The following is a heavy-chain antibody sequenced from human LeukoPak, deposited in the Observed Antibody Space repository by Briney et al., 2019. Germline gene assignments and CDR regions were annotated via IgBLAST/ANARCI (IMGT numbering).Heavy chain of an antibody. D-gene: IGHD6-13*01. CDR1: GFTFSSYA. V-gene: IGHV3-23*01. CDR3: ATAAGTSETQAPSDY. J-gene: IGHJ4*02. CDR2: ISGSGGST. Sequence: GGSLRLSCAASGFTFSSYAMSWVRQAPGKGLEWVSAISGSGGSTYYADSVKGRFTISRDNSKNTLYLQMNSLRAEDTAVYYCATAAGTSETQAPSDYWGQGTLVTVAS.